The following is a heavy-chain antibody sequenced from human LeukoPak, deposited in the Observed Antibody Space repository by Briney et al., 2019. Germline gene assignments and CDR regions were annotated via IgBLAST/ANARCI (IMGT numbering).Heavy chain of an antibody. D-gene: IGHD1-26*01. CDR1: GGSISSYY. CDR2: IYYSGST. CDR3: AREWELLGNWFDP. J-gene: IGHJ5*02. V-gene: IGHV4-59*01. Sequence: SETLSLTCTVSGGSISSYYWSWIRQPPGKGLEWIGYIYYSGSTNHNPSLKSRVTISVDTSKNQFSLKLSSVTAADTAVYYCAREWELLGNWFDPWGQGTLVTVSS.